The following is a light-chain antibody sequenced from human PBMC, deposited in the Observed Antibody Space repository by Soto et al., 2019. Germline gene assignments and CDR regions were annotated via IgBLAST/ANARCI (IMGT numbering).Light chain of an antibody. CDR2: GAS. Sequence: EIVLTQSPGTLSLSPGARATLSCRASQSVSSSFLAWYQQKPGQAPRLLIYGASSRATGIPDRFSGSGSGTDFTLTISRLEPEDFAVYYCQQYGSSPPTFGQETRLEIK. J-gene: IGKJ5*01. V-gene: IGKV3-20*01. CDR3: QQYGSSPPT. CDR1: QSVSSSF.